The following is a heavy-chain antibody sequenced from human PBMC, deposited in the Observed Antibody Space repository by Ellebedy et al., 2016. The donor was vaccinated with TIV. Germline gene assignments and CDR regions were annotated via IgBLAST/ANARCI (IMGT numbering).Heavy chain of an antibody. CDR1: GFSLSSFW. D-gene: IGHD6-19*01. CDR2: INHAGSET. Sequence: PGGSLRLSCAASGFSLSSFWMSWVRQAPGKGLESVANINHAGSETYYVDSVKGRFTISSDNSKNTLYLQMNSLRAEDMAIYYCAKPPEQWLIHTGLDSWGQGTLVTVAS. J-gene: IGHJ4*02. V-gene: IGHV3-7*03. CDR3: AKPPEQWLIHTGLDS.